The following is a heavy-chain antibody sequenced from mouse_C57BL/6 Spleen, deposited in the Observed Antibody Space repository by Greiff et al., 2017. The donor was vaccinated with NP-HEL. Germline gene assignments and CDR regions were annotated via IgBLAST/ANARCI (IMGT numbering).Heavy chain of an antibody. CDR3: ARGGYYQAFDV. D-gene: IGHD2-3*01. CDR2: IYPSDSET. J-gene: IGHJ1*03. CDR1: GYTFTSYW. Sequence: LQQPGAELVRPGSSVKLSCKASGYTFTSYWMDWVKQRPGQGLEWIGNIYPSDSETHYNQKFKDKATLTVDKSSSTAYMQLSSLTSEDSAVYYCARGGYYQAFDVWGTGTTVTVSS. V-gene: IGHV1-61*01.